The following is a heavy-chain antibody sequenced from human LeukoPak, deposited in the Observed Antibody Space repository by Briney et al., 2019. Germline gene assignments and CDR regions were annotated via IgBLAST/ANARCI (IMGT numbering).Heavy chain of an antibody. J-gene: IGHJ4*02. CDR3: AREGSDWVFDY. Sequence: SQTLSLTCTVSGGSFSSGTYYWSWIRQRPGKGLEWIGCSSYSGSTYCNPSLKSRFTISVDTSKNQFSLNLISVTAADTAVYYCAREGSDWVFDYWGQGTLVTVSS. CDR2: SSYSGST. D-gene: IGHD6-19*01. V-gene: IGHV4-31*03. CDR1: GGSFSSGTYY.